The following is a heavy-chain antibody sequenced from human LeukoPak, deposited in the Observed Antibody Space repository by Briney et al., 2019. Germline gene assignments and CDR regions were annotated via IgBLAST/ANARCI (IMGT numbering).Heavy chain of an antibody. D-gene: IGHD6-25*01. V-gene: IGHV3-30*02. J-gene: IGHJ4*02. CDR2: VYNDGKTK. CDR3: AKLSSSGPFDY. Sequence: GGSLRLSCAASGFTFSNYGMHWVRQAPGKGLEWVAFVYNDGKTKYYAASVKGRFTISRDNSKNTLYLQMNSLRAEDTAVYYCAKLSSSGPFDYWGQGTLVTVSS. CDR1: GFTFSNYG.